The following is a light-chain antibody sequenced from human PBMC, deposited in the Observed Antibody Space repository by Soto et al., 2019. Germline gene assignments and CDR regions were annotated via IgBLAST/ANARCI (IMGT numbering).Light chain of an antibody. CDR2: AAS. J-gene: IGKJ4*01. V-gene: IGKV1-6*01. CDR3: LQDYNYPLT. Sequence: AIQMTQSPSSLSASVGDRVTITCRASQGIRNDLGWYQQQPGKAPNLLIYAASSLQSGVPSRFSGSGSGTDFTLTISSLQPEDFATYFCLQDYNYPLTFGGGTKLEIK. CDR1: QGIRND.